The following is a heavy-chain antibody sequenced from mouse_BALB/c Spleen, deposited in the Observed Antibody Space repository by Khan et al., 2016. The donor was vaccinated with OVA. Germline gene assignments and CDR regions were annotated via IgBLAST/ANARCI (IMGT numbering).Heavy chain of an antibody. CDR3: ARMGDYGYDAWFAY. D-gene: IGHD2-2*01. V-gene: IGHV1-9*01. CDR2: ILPGSDST. Sequence: QVQLKESGAELMKPGASVKISCKATGYTFSSYWIEWIKQRPGHGLEWIGEILPGSDSTNYNEKFKGKATFTADTSSNTVYMQLSSLTSEDSAVYYGARMGDYGYDAWFAYWGQGTLVTVSA. CDR1: GYTFSSYW. J-gene: IGHJ3*01.